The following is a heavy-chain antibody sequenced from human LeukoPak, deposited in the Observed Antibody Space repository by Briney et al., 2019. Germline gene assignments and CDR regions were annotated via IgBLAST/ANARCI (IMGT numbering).Heavy chain of an antibody. CDR3: AKDRVAHFFYWYFDL. J-gene: IGHJ2*01. V-gene: IGHV3-48*03. Sequence: GGSLRLSCAASGFTFSSYEMNWVRQAPGKGLEWVSYISSSGSTIYYADSVKGRLTISRDNAKNSLYLQMNSLRAEDTAVYYCAKDRVAHFFYWYFDLWGRGTLVTVSS. CDR1: GFTFSSYE. CDR2: ISSSGSTI. D-gene: IGHD5-12*01.